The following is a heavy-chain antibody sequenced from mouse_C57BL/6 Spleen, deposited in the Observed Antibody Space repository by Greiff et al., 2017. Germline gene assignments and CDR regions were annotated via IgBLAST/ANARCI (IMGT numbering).Heavy chain of an antibody. Sequence: EVHLVESEGGLVQPGSSMKLSCTASGFTFSDYYMAWVRQVPEKGLEWVANINYDGSSTYYLDSLKSRFIISRDNAKNILYLQMSSLKSEDTATYYCARDDDYDGYFDVWGTGTTVTVSS. J-gene: IGHJ1*03. CDR2: INYDGSST. CDR3: ARDDDYDGYFDV. CDR1: GFTFSDYY. V-gene: IGHV5-16*01. D-gene: IGHD2-4*01.